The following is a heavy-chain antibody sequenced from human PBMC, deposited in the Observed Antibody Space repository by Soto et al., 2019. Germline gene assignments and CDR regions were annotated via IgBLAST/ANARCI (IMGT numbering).Heavy chain of an antibody. V-gene: IGHV3-33*01. CDR2: IWYDGSNK. J-gene: IGHJ6*02. CDR1: GFTFSSYG. CDR3: ARGGSSGPNYGMDV. Sequence: QVQLVESGGGVVQPGRSLRLSCAASGFTFSSYGMHWVRQAPGKGLEWVAVIWYDGSNKYYADSVKGRFTISRDNSKNTLYLQMTSLRAEDTAVYYCARGGSSGPNYGMDVWGQGTTVTVSS. D-gene: IGHD3-22*01.